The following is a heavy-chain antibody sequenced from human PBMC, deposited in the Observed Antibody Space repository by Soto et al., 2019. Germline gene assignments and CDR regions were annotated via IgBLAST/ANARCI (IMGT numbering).Heavy chain of an antibody. J-gene: IGHJ4*02. CDR1: GVTFSIYD. CDR3: ARAPIVVVPAAVDY. CDR2: IPYDGSNK. D-gene: IGHD2-2*01. V-gene: IGHV3-30-3*01. Sequence: LRGSCAAPGVTFSIYDMHWVGQAPGKGLAWVPVIPYDGSNKYYADSVKGRFTISRDNSKNTLYLQMNSLRAEDTAVYYCARAPIVVVPAAVDYWGQGTLVTVCS.